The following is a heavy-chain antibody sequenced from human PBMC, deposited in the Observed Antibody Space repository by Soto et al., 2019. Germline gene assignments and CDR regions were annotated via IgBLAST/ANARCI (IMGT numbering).Heavy chain of an antibody. V-gene: IGHV1-69*13. CDR3: ARRGGSSGYYYPPNYYYGMDV. D-gene: IGHD3-22*01. CDR1: GGTFSSYA. CDR2: IIPIFGTA. Sequence: GASVKVSCKASGGTFSSYAISWVRQAPGQGLEWMGGIIPIFGTANYAQKFQGRVTITADESTSTAYMELSSLRSEDTAVYYCARRGGSSGYYYPPNYYYGMDVWGQGTTVTVSS. J-gene: IGHJ6*02.